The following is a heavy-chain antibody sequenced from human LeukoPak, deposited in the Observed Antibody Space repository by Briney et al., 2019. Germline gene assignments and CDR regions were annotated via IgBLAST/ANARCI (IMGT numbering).Heavy chain of an antibody. CDR3: ARDRGAIELDY. J-gene: IGHJ4*02. V-gene: IGHV1-2*02. Sequence: ASVKVSCKASGYTFTGYYMHWGRQAPGQGLEWMGWINPNSGGTNYAQKFQGKVTMTRDTSISTAYMELSRLRSDDTAVYYCARDRGAIELDYWGQGTLVTVSS. CDR1: GYTFTGYY. D-gene: IGHD3-10*01. CDR2: INPNSGGT.